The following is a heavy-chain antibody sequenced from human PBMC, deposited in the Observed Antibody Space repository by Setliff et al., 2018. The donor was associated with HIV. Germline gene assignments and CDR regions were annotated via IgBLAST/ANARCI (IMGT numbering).Heavy chain of an antibody. CDR1: GGSISRGSYY. J-gene: IGHJ4*02. D-gene: IGHD2-8*01. CDR2: IYTNGNT. V-gene: IGHV4-61*02. Sequence: PSETLSLTCTVSGGSISRGSYYWSWIRQPAGKGLEWIGRIYTNGNTNYNPSLKSRVTVSADTSKNQFSLKLTSVTAADTAVYYCARGLPATNGVWIDYWGQGTLVTVSS. CDR3: ARGLPATNGVWIDY.